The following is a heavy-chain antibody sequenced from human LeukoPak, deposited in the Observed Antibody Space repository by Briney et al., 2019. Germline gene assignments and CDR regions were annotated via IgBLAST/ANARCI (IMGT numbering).Heavy chain of an antibody. D-gene: IGHD3-22*01. Sequence: GGSLRLSCAASGFTFSSYSMNWVRQAPGKGLEWVSSISSSSSYIYYADSVKGRFIISRDNAKNSLYLQMNSLRAEDTAVYYCARGKYDSSGYPLLGFDYWGQGTLVTVSS. CDR2: ISSSSSYI. CDR3: ARGKYDSSGYPLLGFDY. J-gene: IGHJ4*02. V-gene: IGHV3-21*01. CDR1: GFTFSSYS.